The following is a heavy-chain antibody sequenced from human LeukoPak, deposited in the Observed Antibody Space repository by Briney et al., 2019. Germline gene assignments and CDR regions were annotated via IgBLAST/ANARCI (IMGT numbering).Heavy chain of an antibody. CDR1: GFTVSSKY. CDR3: ARGKDASGNLLDY. CDR2: LYAGGST. D-gene: IGHD3-10*01. Sequence: GESLRLSCAASGFTVSSKYMSWVRQAPGKGLEWVSVLYAGGSTYYADSVKGRFTISRDNSKNTLYLQMNSLRADDTAVYYCARGKDASGNLLDYWGQGTLVTVSS. J-gene: IGHJ4*02. V-gene: IGHV3-53*01.